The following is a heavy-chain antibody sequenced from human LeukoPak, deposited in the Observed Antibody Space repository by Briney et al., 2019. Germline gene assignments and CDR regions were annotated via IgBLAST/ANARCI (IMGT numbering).Heavy chain of an antibody. CDR1: GFTFSSYA. J-gene: IGHJ4*02. V-gene: IGHV4-59*01. Sequence: PGGSLRLSCAASGFTFSSYAMSWIRQPPGKGLEWIGYIYYSGSTNYNPSLKSRVTISVDTSKNQFSLKLSSVTAADTAVYYCARAVGDYGDYYFDYWGQGTLVTVSS. D-gene: IGHD4-17*01. CDR3: ARAVGDYGDYYFDY. CDR2: IYYSGST.